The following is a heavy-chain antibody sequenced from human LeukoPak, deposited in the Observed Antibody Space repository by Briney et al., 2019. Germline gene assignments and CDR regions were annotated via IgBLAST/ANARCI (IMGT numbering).Heavy chain of an antibody. CDR1: GFTFSSYW. Sequence: GGSLRLSCAASGFTFSSYWMSWVRQAPGKGLEWVANIKQDGSEKYYVDSVKGRFTISRDNAKNSLYLQMNSLRAEDTAVYYCAREKPSIENWFDPWGQGTLVTVSS. J-gene: IGHJ5*02. CDR3: AREKPSIENWFDP. CDR2: IKQDGSEK. V-gene: IGHV3-7*01.